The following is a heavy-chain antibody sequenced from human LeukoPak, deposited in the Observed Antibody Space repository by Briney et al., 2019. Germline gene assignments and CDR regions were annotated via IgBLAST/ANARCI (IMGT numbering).Heavy chain of an antibody. V-gene: IGHV3-21*01. CDR1: GFTFSSYS. CDR2: ISSSSIYI. J-gene: IGHJ4*02. D-gene: IGHD3-10*01. Sequence: GGSLRLSCAASGFTFSSYSMNWVRQAPGKGLEWVSSISSSSIYIYYADSVKGRFTISRDNAKNSLYLQMNSLRDDDTAVYYCARDLRGSGNYEFDYWGQGTLVTVSS. CDR3: ARDLRGSGNYEFDY.